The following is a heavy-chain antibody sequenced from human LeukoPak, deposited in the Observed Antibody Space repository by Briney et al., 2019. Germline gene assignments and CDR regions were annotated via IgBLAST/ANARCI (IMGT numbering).Heavy chain of an antibody. V-gene: IGHV3-48*03. CDR3: PEYPAAPHYSAY. D-gene: IGHD2-2*01. CDR1: GFTFSSYE. CDR2: ISSSGSTI. J-gene: IGHJ4*02. Sequence: QPGGSLRLSCAASGFTFSSYEMNWVRQAPGKGLEWVSYISSSGSTIYYADSVKGRFTISRDNAKNSLYLQMNSLRAEDTAVYYCPEYPAAPHYSAYWGQGTLATASS.